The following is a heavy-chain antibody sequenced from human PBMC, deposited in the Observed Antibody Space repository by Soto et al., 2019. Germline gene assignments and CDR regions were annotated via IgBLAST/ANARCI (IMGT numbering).Heavy chain of an antibody. CDR1: GFSLNTSRMC. J-gene: IGHJ6*02. Sequence: SGPTLANRTHTLTLTRTFSGFSLNTSRMCVGWIRQPPVKGMEWLALIDWDDDKCSTTSRKTRITISKDTTKNQVVLTMTNMDPVDTATYYCARSGDYYYGMDVWGQGTTVTVSS. CDR2: IDWDDDK. CDR3: ARSGDYYYGMDV. V-gene: IGHV2-70*01. D-gene: IGHD2-21*01.